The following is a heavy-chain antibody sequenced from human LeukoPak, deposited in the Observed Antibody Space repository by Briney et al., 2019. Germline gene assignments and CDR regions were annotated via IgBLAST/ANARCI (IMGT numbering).Heavy chain of an antibody. CDR2: IYYSGTT. CDR1: GGSINTYY. J-gene: IGHJ5*02. CDR3: ARGPSTIWFDP. V-gene: IGHV4-59*01. Sequence: KPSETLSLTCTVSGGSINTYYWSWIRQPPGKGLEWIGYIYYSGTTDYNPSLKSRVTISVDTSKNQFSLNLTSVTAADTAVYYCARGPSTIWFDPWGQGTLVTVSS. D-gene: IGHD2-2*01.